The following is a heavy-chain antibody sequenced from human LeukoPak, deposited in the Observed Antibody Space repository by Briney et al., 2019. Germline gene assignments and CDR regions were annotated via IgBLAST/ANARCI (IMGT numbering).Heavy chain of an antibody. CDR1: GFTFSSYA. Sequence: GGSLRLPCAASGFTFSSYAMSWVRQAPGKGLEWVSAISGSGGSTYYADSVKGRFTISRDNSKNTLYLQMNSLRAEDTAVYYCAKTYDFWSGYQYYFDYWGQGTLVTVSS. CDR2: ISGSGGST. J-gene: IGHJ4*02. V-gene: IGHV3-23*01. CDR3: AKTYDFWSGYQYYFDY. D-gene: IGHD3-3*01.